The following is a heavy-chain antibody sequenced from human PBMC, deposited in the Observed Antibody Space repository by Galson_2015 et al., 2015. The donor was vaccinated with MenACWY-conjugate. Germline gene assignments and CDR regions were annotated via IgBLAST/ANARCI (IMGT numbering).Heavy chain of an antibody. V-gene: IGHV3-30*01. CDR2: ISSEGSNK. Sequence: SLRLSCAASGFTFSSYTMHWVRQAPGKGLEWVAVISSEGSNKNYVDSAKGRFTISRDNSKSAVYLQMNAVRAEDTAVYYCAREARIYACVIWGQGTMVTVSS. CDR1: GFTFSSYT. CDR3: AREARIYACVI. J-gene: IGHJ3*02. D-gene: IGHD2-15*01.